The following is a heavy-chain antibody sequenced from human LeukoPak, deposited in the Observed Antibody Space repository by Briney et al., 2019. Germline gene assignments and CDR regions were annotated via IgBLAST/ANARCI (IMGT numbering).Heavy chain of an antibody. V-gene: IGHV3-43*02. CDR1: GYTFDDYV. J-gene: IGHJ4*02. CDR3: ARVSRSPPPSLGY. Sequence: PGGSLRLSCAASGYTFDDYVMHWVRQAPGKGLEWVSLISGDGSSTYYADSVKGRFTISRDNSKKSLFLQMNGLRTEDSALYYCARVSRSPPPSLGYWGQGTLVTVSS. D-gene: IGHD1-26*01. CDR2: ISGDGSST.